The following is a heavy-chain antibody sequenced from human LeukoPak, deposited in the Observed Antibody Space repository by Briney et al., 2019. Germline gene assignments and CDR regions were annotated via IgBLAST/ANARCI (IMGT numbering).Heavy chain of an antibody. CDR3: ARSLLRSGYYLNWFDP. D-gene: IGHD3-22*01. CDR2: INHSGST. V-gene: IGHV4-34*01. Sequence: GSLRLSCAVSGFTFSSYWMSWVRQAPGKGLEWIGEINHSGSTNYNPSLKSRVTISVDTSKNQFSLKLSSVTAADTAVYYCARSLLRSGYYLNWFDPWGQGTLVTVSS. CDR1: GFTFSSYW. J-gene: IGHJ5*02.